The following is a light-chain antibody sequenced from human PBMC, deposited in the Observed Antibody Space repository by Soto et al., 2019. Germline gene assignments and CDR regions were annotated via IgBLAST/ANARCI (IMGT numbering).Light chain of an antibody. Sequence: EIVLTQSPGTLSLSPGERATLSCRVSQSLSSSYLAWYQQKPGQAPRLLIYGASSRATGIPDRFSGSGSGTDFTLTISRLEPEDFAVYYCQQYGSSPFTFGPGTKVDIK. CDR3: QQYGSSPFT. J-gene: IGKJ3*01. V-gene: IGKV3-20*01. CDR1: QSLSSSY. CDR2: GAS.